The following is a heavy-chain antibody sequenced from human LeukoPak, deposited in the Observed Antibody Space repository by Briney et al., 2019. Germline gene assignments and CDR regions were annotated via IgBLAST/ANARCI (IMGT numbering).Heavy chain of an antibody. J-gene: IGHJ4*02. D-gene: IGHD4-17*01. CDR3: ASTIDGDYAY. CDR1: GGSISSGDYY. Sequence: SETLSLTCTVSGGSISSGDYYWSWIRQPPGNGLEWIGYIYYSGSTYYNPSLKSRVTISVDTSKNQFSLKLSSVTAADTAVYYCASTIDGDYAYWGQGTLVAVSS. CDR2: IYYSGST. V-gene: IGHV4-30-4*01.